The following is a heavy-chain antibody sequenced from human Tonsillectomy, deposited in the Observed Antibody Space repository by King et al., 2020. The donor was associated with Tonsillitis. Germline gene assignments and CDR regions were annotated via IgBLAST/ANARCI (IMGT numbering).Heavy chain of an antibody. CDR2: IHWHGDSR. V-gene: IGHV3-20*04. Sequence: VQLVESGGGVVRPGGSLRLSCAASGFTFDDYAMSLVRQAPGKGREWVSGIHWHGDSRGYADSVKGRFTISRDNSKNSLYLQMNSLRAEDTAFYYCARLRGALIVVVIGAFDIWGQGTMVTVSS. CDR3: ARLRGALIVVVIGAFDI. J-gene: IGHJ3*02. D-gene: IGHD3-22*01. CDR1: GFTFDDYA.